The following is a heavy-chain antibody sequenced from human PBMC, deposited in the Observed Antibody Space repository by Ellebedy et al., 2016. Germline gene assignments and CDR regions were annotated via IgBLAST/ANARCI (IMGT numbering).Heavy chain of an antibody. CDR3: AKDYTIGSARYSYYMDV. CDR1: GFTFDDYA. V-gene: IGHV3-9*01. CDR2: ISWNSGLI. Sequence: GGSLRLSXAASGFTFDDYAMHWVRQAPGKGLEWVSIISWNSGLIGYADSVKGRFTISRDNAKNSLYLQMDSLSAEDTALYYCAKDYTIGSARYSYYMDVWGKGTTVTVSS. D-gene: IGHD6-19*01. J-gene: IGHJ6*03.